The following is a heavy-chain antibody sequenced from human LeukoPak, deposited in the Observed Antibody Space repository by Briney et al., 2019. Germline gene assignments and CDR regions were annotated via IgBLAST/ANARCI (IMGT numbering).Heavy chain of an antibody. Sequence: SETLSLTCTVSGGSISSSSYYWGWIRQPPGKGLEWIGSIYYSGSSYYNPSLKSRVTISVDTSKNQFSLKLSSVTAADTAVYYCARGISSWYLDYWGQGTLVTVSS. D-gene: IGHD6-13*01. CDR3: ARGISSWYLDY. CDR1: GGSISSSSYY. V-gene: IGHV4-39*07. CDR2: IYYSGSS. J-gene: IGHJ4*02.